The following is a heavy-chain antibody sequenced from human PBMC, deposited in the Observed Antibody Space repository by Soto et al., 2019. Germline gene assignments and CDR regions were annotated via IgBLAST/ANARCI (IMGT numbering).Heavy chain of an antibody. D-gene: IGHD2-15*01. Sequence: SETLSLTCAVYGGSFSGYYWSWIRQPPGKGLEWIGEINHSGSTNYNPSLKSRVTISVDTSKNQFSLRLSSVTAADTAVYYCAREVVYYFDYWGQGTLVTVSS. J-gene: IGHJ4*02. V-gene: IGHV4-34*01. CDR2: INHSGST. CDR1: GGSFSGYY. CDR3: AREVVYYFDY.